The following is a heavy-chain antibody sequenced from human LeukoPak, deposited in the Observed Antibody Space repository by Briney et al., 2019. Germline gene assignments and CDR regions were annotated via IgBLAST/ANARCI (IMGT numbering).Heavy chain of an antibody. D-gene: IGHD6-6*01. CDR2: IYTSGST. Sequence: SETLSLTCTVSGGSISSGSYYWSWIRQPAGKGLEWIGRIYTSGSTNYNPSLKSRVTISVDTSKNQFSLKLSSVTAADTAVYYCAREPTAARPGWFDPWGQGTLVTVSS. CDR3: AREPTAARPGWFDP. J-gene: IGHJ5*02. CDR1: GGSISSGSYY. V-gene: IGHV4-61*02.